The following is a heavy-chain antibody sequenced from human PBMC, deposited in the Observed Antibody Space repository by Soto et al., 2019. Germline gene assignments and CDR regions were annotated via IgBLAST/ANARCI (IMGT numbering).Heavy chain of an antibody. CDR2: ISAYNGDT. Sequence: SVKVSCKASGYTFRSYGISWVRQAPGQGLEWVGWISAYNGDTHYAPKFQDRITLTTETSTDTAYMEVRSLRLDDTDVYYCARDWSRYYDNSGFIWCYWGQGNVVTVSA. D-gene: IGHD3-22*01. J-gene: IGHJ4*02. CDR3: ARDWSRYYDNSGFIWCY. CDR1: GYTFRSYG. V-gene: IGHV1-18*04.